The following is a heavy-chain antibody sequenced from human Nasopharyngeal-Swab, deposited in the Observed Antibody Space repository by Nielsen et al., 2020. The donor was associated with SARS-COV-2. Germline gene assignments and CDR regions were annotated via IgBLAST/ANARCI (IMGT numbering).Heavy chain of an antibody. J-gene: IGHJ3*02. CDR2: IKQDGSEK. V-gene: IGHV3-7*01. Sequence: LSLTCAASGFTFSSYWMSWVRQAPGKGLEWVANIKQDGSEKYYVDSVKGRFTISRDNAKNSLYLQMNSLRAEDTAVYYCARDRDYVGAFDIWGQGTMVTVSS. CDR1: GFTFSSYW. CDR3: ARDRDYVGAFDI. D-gene: IGHD3-10*02.